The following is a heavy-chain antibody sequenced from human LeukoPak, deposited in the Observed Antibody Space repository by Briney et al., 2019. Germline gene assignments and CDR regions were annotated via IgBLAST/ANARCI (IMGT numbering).Heavy chain of an antibody. CDR1: GFTVITND. CDR3: ARGVEPLAANTLAY. CDR2: LYSDGNT. D-gene: IGHD1-14*01. Sequence: GGSLRLSCAASGFTVITNDMTWVRQAPGKGLEWVSVLYSDGNTKYADSVQGRFTISGDNSKNTLYLEMNSLSPDDTAVYYCARGVEPLAANTLAYWGQGTMVTVSS. J-gene: IGHJ4*02. V-gene: IGHV3-53*01.